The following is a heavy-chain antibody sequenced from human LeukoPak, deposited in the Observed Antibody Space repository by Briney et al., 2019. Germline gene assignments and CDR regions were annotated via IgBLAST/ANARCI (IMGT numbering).Heavy chain of an antibody. CDR1: GFTFSSYE. Sequence: GGSLRLSCAASGFTFSSYEMNWVRQAPGKGLEWVSYISSSGSTIYYADSVKGRFTISRDNAKNSLYLQMNSLRAEDTAVYYCARDRHRDGYNPTTIDYWGQGTLVTVSS. J-gene: IGHJ4*02. CDR3: ARDRHRDGYNPTTIDY. CDR2: ISSSGSTI. V-gene: IGHV3-48*03. D-gene: IGHD5-24*01.